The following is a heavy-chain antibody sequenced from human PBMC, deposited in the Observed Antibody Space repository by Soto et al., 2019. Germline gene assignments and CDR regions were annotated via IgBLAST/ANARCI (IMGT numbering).Heavy chain of an antibody. Sequence: SETLSLTCTVSGGSIRSYDWGWIRQPPGKGLEWIGYIYYSGTTSFFPSYNPSLRSRVTISEDTSKNQFSLKLLSVTTADTAVYFCAAGEASSRNLAPYYLDFWGQGTLVTVSS. J-gene: IGHJ4*02. CDR2: IYYSGTT. CDR3: AAGEASSRNLAPYYLDF. V-gene: IGHV4-59*01. CDR1: GGSIRSYD. D-gene: IGHD6-13*01.